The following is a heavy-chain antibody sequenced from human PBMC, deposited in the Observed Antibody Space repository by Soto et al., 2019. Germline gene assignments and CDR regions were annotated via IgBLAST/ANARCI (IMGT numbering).Heavy chain of an antibody. Sequence: SETLSLTCTVSGGSISSGGYYWSWIRQHPGKGLEWIGYIYYSGSTYYNPSLKSRVTISVDTSKNQFSLKLSSVTAADTAVYYCARDRRYYDSSGYYYPFDYWGQGTLVTVSS. CDR1: GGSISSGGYY. J-gene: IGHJ4*02. CDR2: IYYSGST. CDR3: ARDRRYYDSSGYYYPFDY. V-gene: IGHV4-31*03. D-gene: IGHD3-22*01.